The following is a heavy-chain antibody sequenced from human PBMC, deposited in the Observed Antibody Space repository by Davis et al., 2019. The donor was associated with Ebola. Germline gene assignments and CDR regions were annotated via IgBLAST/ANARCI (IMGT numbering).Heavy chain of an antibody. CDR2: ISSSSSTI. Sequence: PGGSLRLSCAASGFTFSSYSMNWVRQAPGKGLEWVSYISSSSSTIYYADSVKGRFTISRDNAKNSLYLQMNSLRAEDTAVYYCARDSLRFDPWGQGTLVTVSS. V-gene: IGHV3-48*04. J-gene: IGHJ5*02. CDR1: GFTFSSYS. CDR3: ARDSLRFDP. D-gene: IGHD1-26*01.